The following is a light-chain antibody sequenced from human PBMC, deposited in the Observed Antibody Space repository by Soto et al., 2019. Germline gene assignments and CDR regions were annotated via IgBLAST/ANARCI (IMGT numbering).Light chain of an antibody. CDR2: GAS. CDR3: LQDINYPWT. J-gene: IGKJ1*01. V-gene: IGKV1-6*01. Sequence: AIQMNQSPSSLPASVGDRVTISWRASQGIGNALVGYQQKPGKPPKVLIYGASNLQRGVPPRFSGRGSGTDYTLAISSLQPEDSATYYCLQDINYPWTFGQGTKVDIK. CDR1: QGIGNA.